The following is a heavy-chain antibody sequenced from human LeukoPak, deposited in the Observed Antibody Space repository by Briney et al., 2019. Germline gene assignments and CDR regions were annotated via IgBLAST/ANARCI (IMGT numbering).Heavy chain of an antibody. J-gene: IGHJ6*02. D-gene: IGHD2-2*01. Sequence: EASVKVSCKASGYTFTGYYMHWVRPAPGQGLEWMGWINPNSGGTNYAQKFQGRVTMTRDTSISTAYMELSRLRSDDTAVYYCARAGCSSTSCFSYYYGMDVWGQGTTVTVSS. V-gene: IGHV1-2*02. CDR3: ARAGCSSTSCFSYYYGMDV. CDR2: INPNSGGT. CDR1: GYTFTGYY.